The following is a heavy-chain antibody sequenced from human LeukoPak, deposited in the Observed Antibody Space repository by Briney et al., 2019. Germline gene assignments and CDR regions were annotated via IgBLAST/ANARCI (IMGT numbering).Heavy chain of an antibody. CDR2: ISESGGST. D-gene: IGHD1-1*01. Sequence: GGSLRLSCAASGFTFSSYAMSWVRQAPGKGLEWVSGISESGGSTYYADSVKGRSTIFRDNSKNTLYLQMNSLRAEDTAVYYCAGGQRGTTFCYWGQGTLVTVSS. CDR3: AGGQRGTTFCY. V-gene: IGHV3-23*01. CDR1: GFTFSSYA. J-gene: IGHJ4*02.